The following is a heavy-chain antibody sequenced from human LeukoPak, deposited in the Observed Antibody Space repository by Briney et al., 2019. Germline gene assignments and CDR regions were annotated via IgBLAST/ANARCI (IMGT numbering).Heavy chain of an antibody. D-gene: IGHD3-22*01. CDR2: ISSSSSYI. CDR3: ARSRFDHYYDSSGPMDAFDI. J-gene: IGHJ3*02. CDR1: GFTFSSYS. V-gene: IGHV3-21*01. Sequence: GGSLRLSCAASGFTFSSYSMNWVRQAPGKGLEWVSSISSSSSYIYYADSVKGRFTISRDNAKNSLYLQMNSLRAEDTAVYYCARSRFDHYYDSSGPMDAFDIWGQGTMVTVSS.